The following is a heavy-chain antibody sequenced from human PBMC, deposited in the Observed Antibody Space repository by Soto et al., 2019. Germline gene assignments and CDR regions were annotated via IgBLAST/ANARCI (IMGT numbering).Heavy chain of an antibody. CDR3: VREDSLGVRSFDY. CDR1: GFTFSGYS. Sequence: PGGSLRLSCAASGFTFSGYSVNWVRQAPGKGLEWISYISSGSKTIYYADSVKGRFIVSRDNAKNSQYLQMSSLRDEDTAVYYCVREDSLGVRSFDYWGQGTLVTVSS. V-gene: IGHV3-48*02. CDR2: ISSGSKTI. J-gene: IGHJ4*02. D-gene: IGHD3-10*01.